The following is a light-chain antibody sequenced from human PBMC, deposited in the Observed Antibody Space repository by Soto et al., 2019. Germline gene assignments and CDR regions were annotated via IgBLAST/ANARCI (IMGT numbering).Light chain of an antibody. V-gene: IGKV1-6*01. CDR3: LQDYTYPWT. CDR2: AAS. CDR1: QDIRND. J-gene: IGKJ1*01. Sequence: AIQMTQSPSSLSASVGDRVTITCRASQDIRNDLGWYQQKPGKAPKLLIYAASSLQSGAPSRFSGSGSGTDFTLTSSSLRPEDFATYYCLQDYTYPWTFGQGTKVEIK.